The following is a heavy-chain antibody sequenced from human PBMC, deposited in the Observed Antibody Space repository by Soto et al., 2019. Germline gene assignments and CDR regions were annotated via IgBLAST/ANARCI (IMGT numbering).Heavy chain of an antibody. D-gene: IGHD7-27*01. CDR3: ARMGLWGKLTDL. CDR1: GYTFSSNW. J-gene: IGHJ4*02. V-gene: IGHV5-51*01. Sequence: GESLKISCQTSGYTFSSNWIGWVRKMPGKGLERMGRIYPGDSETRYSPSFQGQVTISADRSFSTAYLQWTSLQASDTAMYFCARMGLWGKLTDLWGQGTSVTVSS. CDR2: IYPGDSET.